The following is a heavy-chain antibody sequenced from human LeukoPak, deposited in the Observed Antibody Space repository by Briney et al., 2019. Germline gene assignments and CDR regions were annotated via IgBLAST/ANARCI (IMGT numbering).Heavy chain of an antibody. CDR2: VNRDGSET. V-gene: IGHV3-7*03. CDR3: ARNNGMDV. CDR1: GFALSSHW. J-gene: IGHJ6*02. Sequence: PGRSLRLSCAASGFALSSHWMTWVRQVSGRGPEWVANVNRDGSETYYLDSVKGRFTISKDNAKNSLYLQMNSLRAEDTALYHCARNNGMDVWGQGTTVIVSS.